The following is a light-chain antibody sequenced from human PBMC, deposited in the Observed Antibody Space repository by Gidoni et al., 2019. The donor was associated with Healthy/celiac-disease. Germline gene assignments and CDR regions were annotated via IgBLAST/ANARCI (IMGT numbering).Light chain of an antibody. CDR2: EGS. Sequence: QSALTQPASVSGSPGQSITISCTGTSSDVGSYNLVSWYQQHPGKAPKLMIYEGSKRPSGVSNRFSGSKSGNTASLTSSGLQAEDEADYYGCSYAGSSTPHVVFGGGTKLTVL. V-gene: IGLV2-23*01. CDR3: CSYAGSSTPHVV. CDR1: SSDVGSYNL. J-gene: IGLJ2*01.